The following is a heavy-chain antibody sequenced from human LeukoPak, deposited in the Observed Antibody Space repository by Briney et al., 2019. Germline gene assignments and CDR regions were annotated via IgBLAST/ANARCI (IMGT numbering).Heavy chain of an antibody. J-gene: IGHJ5*02. CDR2: ISAYNGNT. Sequence: GASVKVSCKASGYTFTSYGISWVRQAPGQGLEWMGWISAYNGNTNYAQKLQGRVTMTTDTSTSTAYMELRSLRSGDTAVYYCARTGFLEWLLPFDPWGQGTLVTVSS. CDR1: GYTFTSYG. CDR3: ARTGFLEWLLPFDP. D-gene: IGHD3-3*01. V-gene: IGHV1-18*01.